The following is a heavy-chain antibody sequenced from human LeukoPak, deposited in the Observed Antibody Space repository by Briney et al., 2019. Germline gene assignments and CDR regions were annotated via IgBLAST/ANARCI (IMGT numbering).Heavy chain of an antibody. CDR2: MNPNSGNT. CDR1: GYTFTSYD. V-gene: IGHV1-8*01. J-gene: IGHJ4*02. Sequence: GASVKVSCKASGYTFTSYDINWVRQATGLGLEWMGWMNPNSGNTGYAQKFQGRVTVTRNTSISTAYMELSSLRSEDTAVYYCARPGRKSTSPTDYWGQGTLVTVSS. D-gene: IGHD2-2*01. CDR3: ARPGRKSTSPTDY.